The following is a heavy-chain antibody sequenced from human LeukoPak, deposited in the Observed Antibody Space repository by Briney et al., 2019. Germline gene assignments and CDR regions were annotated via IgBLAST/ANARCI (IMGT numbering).Heavy chain of an antibody. CDR2: IYYSGST. J-gene: IGHJ6*03. V-gene: IGHV4-59*01. Sequence: KTSETLSLTCTVSGGSISSYYWSWIRQPPGKGLEWIGYIYYSGSTNYNPSLKSRVTISVDTSKNQLSLKLTSATAADTAVYYCARETSQKGAHYMDVWGKGTTVTISS. CDR3: ARETSQKGAHYMDV. CDR1: GGSISSYY. D-gene: IGHD3-16*01.